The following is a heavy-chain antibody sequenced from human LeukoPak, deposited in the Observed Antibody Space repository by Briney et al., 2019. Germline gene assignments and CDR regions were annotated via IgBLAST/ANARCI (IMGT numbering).Heavy chain of an antibody. CDR3: ARGGHYFFDN. J-gene: IGHJ4*02. CDR2: IKEDGSEK. V-gene: IGHV3-7*01. CDR1: GFTFSSYG. Sequence: GGSLRLSCAASGFTFSSYGMHWVRQAPGKGLEWVANIKEDGSEKYYVDSVKGRFTISRDNAKNSLYLQMNSLTVEDTAVYYCARGGHYFFDNWGQGTLVTVSS.